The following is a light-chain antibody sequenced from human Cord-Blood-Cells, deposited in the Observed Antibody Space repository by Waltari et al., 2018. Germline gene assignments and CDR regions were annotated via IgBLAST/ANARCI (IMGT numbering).Light chain of an antibody. CDR3: SSYTSSSTRV. J-gene: IGLJ3*02. CDR2: DVS. V-gene: IGLV2-14*01. Sequence: QYALTQPASVSGSPRQSITISCTGTSSDVGGYNYVSWYQQHPGKAPKLMIYDVSKRPSGVSNRFSGSKSGNTASLTISGLQAEDEADYYCSSYTSSSTRVFGGGTKLTVL. CDR1: SSDVGGYNY.